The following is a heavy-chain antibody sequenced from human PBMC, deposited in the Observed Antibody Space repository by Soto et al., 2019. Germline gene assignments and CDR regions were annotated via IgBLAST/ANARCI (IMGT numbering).Heavy chain of an antibody. J-gene: IGHJ4*02. CDR2: IYYSGST. CDR1: GGSISSYY. V-gene: IGHV4-59*01. Sequence: QVQLQESGPGLVKPSETLSLTCTVSGGSISSYYWSWIRQPPGKGLEWIGYIYYSGSTNYDPSLKSRVTISVDTSKNQFSRNLSSVTASDTAVYYCARRWGPTVDFLGQGTLVTVSS. D-gene: IGHD1-26*01. CDR3: ARRWGPTVDF.